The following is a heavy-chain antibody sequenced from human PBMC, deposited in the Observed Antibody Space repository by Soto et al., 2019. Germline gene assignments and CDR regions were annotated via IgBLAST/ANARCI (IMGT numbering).Heavy chain of an antibody. CDR2: IKQDGSEE. CDR3: ARDLSSSTWPDFYYYYYMDV. J-gene: IGHJ6*03. Sequence: EVQVVESGGGLVQPGGSLRLSCAASGFTFSSYWMTWVRQAPGKGLEWVANIKQDGSEEYYVDSVKGRFAISRDNAKNSLYLQMNSLRAEDTAVYYCARDLSSSTWPDFYYYYYMDVWGKGTTVTVSS. CDR1: GFTFSSYW. V-gene: IGHV3-7*01. D-gene: IGHD6-13*01.